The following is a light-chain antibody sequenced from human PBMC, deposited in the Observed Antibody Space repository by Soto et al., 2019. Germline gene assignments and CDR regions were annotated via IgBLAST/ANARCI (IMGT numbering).Light chain of an antibody. CDR1: QGIRND. J-gene: IGKJ4*01. Sequence: DIQMTQSPSSLSASVGDRVTIACRASQGIRNDLGWYQQKPGKAPKRLIYAAASLQGGVPSRFSGSRSETDFTLTITSLQPEDSATYYCQQGNSFPLTFGGGTKVDIK. V-gene: IGKV1-17*01. CDR3: QQGNSFPLT. CDR2: AAA.